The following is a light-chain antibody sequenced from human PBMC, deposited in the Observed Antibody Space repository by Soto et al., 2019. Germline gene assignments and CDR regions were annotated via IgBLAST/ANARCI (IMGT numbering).Light chain of an antibody. V-gene: IGKV3-20*01. CDR2: GAS. CDR3: QQYGSSPLYT. CDR1: QSVSSSY. J-gene: IGKJ2*01. Sequence: EIVLTQSPGTLSLSPGERATLSCRASQSVSSSYLAWYQQKPGQAPRLLIYGASSRATGIPDRFSGSGSGTDFTLTISRLEPKDFAVYYCQQYGSSPLYTFGQGTTLEIK.